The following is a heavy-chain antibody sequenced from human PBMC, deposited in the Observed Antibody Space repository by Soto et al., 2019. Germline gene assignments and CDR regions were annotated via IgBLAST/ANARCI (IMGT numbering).Heavy chain of an antibody. CDR1: GGSFSGYY. V-gene: IGHV4-34*01. J-gene: IGHJ5*02. Sequence: SETLSLTCAVYGGSFSGYYWSWIRQPPGKGLEWIGEINHSGSTNYNPSLKSRVTISVDTSKNQFSLKLSSVTAADTAVYYCAREVDTAMVRGWFDPWGQGTLVTVSS. CDR2: INHSGST. CDR3: AREVDTAMVRGWFDP. D-gene: IGHD5-18*01.